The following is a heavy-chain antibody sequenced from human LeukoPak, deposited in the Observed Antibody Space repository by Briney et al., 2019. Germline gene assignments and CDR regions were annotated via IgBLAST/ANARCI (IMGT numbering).Heavy chain of an antibody. CDR2: ISGSGGST. V-gene: IGHV3-23*01. CDR3: AKARFRIQLWFLY. J-gene: IGHJ4*02. CDR1: GFTFSSYA. Sequence: PGGSLRLSCAASGFTFSSYAMSWVRQAPGKGLEWVSAISGSGGSTYYADSVKGRFTISRDNSKNTLYLQMNGLRAEDTAVYYCAKARFRIQLWFLYWGQGTLVTVSS. D-gene: IGHD5-18*01.